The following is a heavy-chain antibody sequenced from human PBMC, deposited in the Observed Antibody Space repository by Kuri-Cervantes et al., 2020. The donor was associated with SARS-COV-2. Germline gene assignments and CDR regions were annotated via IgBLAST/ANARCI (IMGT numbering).Heavy chain of an antibody. CDR1: GFTFSSYA. J-gene: IGHJ6*04. D-gene: IGHD2-8*02. V-gene: IGHV3-30-3*01. CDR2: ISYDGSNK. Sequence: GGSLRLSCAASGFTFSSYAMHWVRQAPGKGLEWVAVISYDGSNKYYADSVKGRFTISRNNSKNTLYLQMNSLRDEDTAVYYCASWSVWGKGTAVTVSS. CDR3: ASWSV.